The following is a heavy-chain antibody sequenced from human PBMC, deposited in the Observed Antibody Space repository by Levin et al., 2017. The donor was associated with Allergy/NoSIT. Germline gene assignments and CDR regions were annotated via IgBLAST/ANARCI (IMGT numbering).Heavy chain of an antibody. D-gene: IGHD4-23*01. CDR2: INHSGST. Sequence: SETLSLTCAVYGGSFSGYYWSWIRQPPGKGLEWIGEINHSGSTNYNPSLKSRVTISVDTSKNQFSLKLSSVTAADTAGYYCARFDYGGNRGAFDIWGQGTMVTVSS. CDR3: ARFDYGGNRGAFDI. J-gene: IGHJ3*02. V-gene: IGHV4-34*01. CDR1: GGSFSGYY.